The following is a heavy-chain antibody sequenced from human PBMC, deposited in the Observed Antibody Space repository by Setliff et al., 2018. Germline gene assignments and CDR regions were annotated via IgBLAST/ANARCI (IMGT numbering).Heavy chain of an antibody. V-gene: IGHV4-38-2*01. Sequence: NPSETLSLTCAVSGYSISSGYYWGWIRQPPGKGLEWIGSIYHSGSTYYNPSLKSRVTISVDTSKNQFSLKLSSVTAADTAVYYCARWMVRGMQPHYWGQGTLVTVSS. CDR3: ARWMVRGMQPHY. CDR1: GYSISSGYY. J-gene: IGHJ4*02. D-gene: IGHD3-10*01. CDR2: IYHSGST.